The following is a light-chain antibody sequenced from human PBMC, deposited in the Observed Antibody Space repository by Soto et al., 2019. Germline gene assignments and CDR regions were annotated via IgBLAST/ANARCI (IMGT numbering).Light chain of an antibody. Sequence: EIVMTQSPATLSVSPGEGVTLSCRASQTVPSRIAWYQQKPGQAPSLLIYGASSRATGIPDRFSGSGSGTDFALTISRLEPEDFAVYYCQRYGGSPRTFGQGTKVDI. CDR2: GAS. CDR1: QTVPSR. CDR3: QRYGGSPRT. V-gene: IGKV3-20*01. J-gene: IGKJ1*01.